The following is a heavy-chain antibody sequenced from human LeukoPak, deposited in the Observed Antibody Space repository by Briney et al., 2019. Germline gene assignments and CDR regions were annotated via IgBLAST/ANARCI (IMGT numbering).Heavy chain of an antibody. V-gene: IGHV3-23*01. CDR3: AKCITALLSPADAFDI. Sequence: PGGSLRLSCAASGFTFSSYAMSWVRQAPGKGLEWVSVISGNGGSTYYADSVKGRFTISRDNLKNTLHLQMNSLRAEDTAVYYCAKCITALLSPADAFDIWGQGTMVTVSS. CDR2: ISGNGGST. D-gene: IGHD1-26*01. J-gene: IGHJ3*02. CDR1: GFTFSSYA.